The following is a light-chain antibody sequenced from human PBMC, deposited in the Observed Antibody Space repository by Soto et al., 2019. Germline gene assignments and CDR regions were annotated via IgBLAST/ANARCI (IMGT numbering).Light chain of an antibody. J-gene: IGKJ4*02. CDR2: GAS. V-gene: IGKV3-15*01. CDR3: QQYKDWPLT. CDR1: QRVSSN. Sequence: EIVMTQSPATLSVSPGERVTLSCRASQRVSSNLAWYQQKPGQAPRLLIYGASSRATCIPARFSGRGSGTEFTLTISSLQSEDFAVYYCQQYKDWPLTFGRGTKVDI.